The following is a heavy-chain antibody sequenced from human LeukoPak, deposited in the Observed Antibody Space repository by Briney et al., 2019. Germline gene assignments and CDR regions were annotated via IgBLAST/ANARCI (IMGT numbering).Heavy chain of an antibody. Sequence: GGSLRLSCEASGFIFSSHAMTWVRQAPEKGLEWVSAISGSGGRTDYADSVKGRFTISRDNSKNTLYLQMNSLRAEDTAIYYCAKDRTLVGAPNGYWGQGTLVTVSS. J-gene: IGHJ4*02. CDR2: ISGSGGRT. V-gene: IGHV3-23*01. CDR1: GFIFSSHA. D-gene: IGHD1-26*01. CDR3: AKDRTLVGAPNGY.